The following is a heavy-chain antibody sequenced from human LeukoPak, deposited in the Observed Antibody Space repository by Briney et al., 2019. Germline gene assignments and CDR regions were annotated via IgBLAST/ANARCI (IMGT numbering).Heavy chain of an antibody. V-gene: IGHV3-23*01. Sequence: QPGGSLRLSCATSGFTFNTYVMSWVRQAPGKGLEWVSAVSGSGASTYYADSVKGRFTISRDNSKNTLYLQMNSLRAEDTAVYYCAKDGMDDYLLTARNWFDPWGQGTLVTVSS. CDR2: VSGSGAST. D-gene: IGHD2-21*02. CDR1: GFTFNTYV. J-gene: IGHJ5*02. CDR3: AKDGMDDYLLTARNWFDP.